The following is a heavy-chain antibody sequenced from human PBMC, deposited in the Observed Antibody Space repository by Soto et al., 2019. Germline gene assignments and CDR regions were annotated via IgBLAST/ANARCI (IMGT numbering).Heavy chain of an antibody. CDR2: MNPNSGNT. D-gene: IGHD2-2*01. CDR1: GYTFTNYD. J-gene: IGHJ4*02. CDR3: VRGPMSCTSSSCPYFFDY. Sequence: GASVKVSCKASGYTFTNYDINSVRQATGQGLEWMGWMNPNSGNTGYAQKLQGRVTMTRNTSMSTASMELSSLRSEDTAVYYCVRGPMSCTSSSCPYFFDYWAQGTLVTVSS. V-gene: IGHV1-8*01.